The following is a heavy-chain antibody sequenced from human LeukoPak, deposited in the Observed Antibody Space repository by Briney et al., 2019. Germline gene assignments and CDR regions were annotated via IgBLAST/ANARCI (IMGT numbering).Heavy chain of an antibody. CDR1: GFTFGDYA. CDR3: AKGRGSGSYYGGSLDY. CDR2: ISWNSGSI. Sequence: GGSLRLSCAASGFTFGDYAMRWVRQAPGKGLEWVSGISWNSGSIGYADSVKGRFTISRDNAKNSLYLQMNSLRAEDTALYYCAKGRGSGSYYGGSLDYWGQGTLVTVSS. V-gene: IGHV3-9*01. J-gene: IGHJ4*02. D-gene: IGHD3-10*01.